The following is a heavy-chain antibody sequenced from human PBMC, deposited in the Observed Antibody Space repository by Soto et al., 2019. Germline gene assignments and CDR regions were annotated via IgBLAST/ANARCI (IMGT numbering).Heavy chain of an antibody. J-gene: IGHJ2*01. Sequence: EVQLLESGGGLVQRGGSLRLSCAASGFIFNNYAMTWVRQAPGKGLEWVARVSGRGGSAYYADSVKGRLTISRDNSNNTLYLQMTTVRGEDTAVYYFVRRAGGAVVWYYDLWGRGTLVSVFS. V-gene: IGHV3-23*01. CDR1: GFIFNNYA. D-gene: IGHD2-21*01. CDR2: VSGRGGSA. CDR3: VRRAGGAVVWYYDL.